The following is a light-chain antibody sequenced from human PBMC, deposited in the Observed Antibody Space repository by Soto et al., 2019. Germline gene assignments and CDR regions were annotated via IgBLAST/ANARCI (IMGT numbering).Light chain of an antibody. V-gene: IGKV3-20*01. J-gene: IGKJ2*01. Sequence: EVVLTQSPGTLSLSPGERATLSCRASRSFASSYLAWYQQKPGQAPRLLIFAASIRATGVSDRFSGSGSGTLFTIIISRLEPEDSGVYYWQQYGRSPPFSSGQGSKLEVK. CDR1: RSFASSY. CDR2: AAS. CDR3: QQYGRSPPFS.